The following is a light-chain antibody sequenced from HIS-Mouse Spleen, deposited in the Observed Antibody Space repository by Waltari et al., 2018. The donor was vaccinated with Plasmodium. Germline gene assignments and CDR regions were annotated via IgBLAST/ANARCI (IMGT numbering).Light chain of an antibody. CDR3: YSTDSSGNHRV. Sequence: SYELTQPPPVSVSPGQTARITCSGDALPKKYGYSYQQKSGQAPVLVIYEDSKRPSGRPERFSGSSSGTMATLTISGAQVEDEADYYCYSTDSSGNHRVFGGGTKLTVL. CDR1: ALPKKY. CDR2: EDS. J-gene: IGLJ3*02. V-gene: IGLV3-10*01.